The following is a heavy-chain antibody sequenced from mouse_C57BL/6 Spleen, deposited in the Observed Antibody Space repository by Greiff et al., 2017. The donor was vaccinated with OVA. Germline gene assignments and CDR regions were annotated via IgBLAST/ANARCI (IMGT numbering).Heavy chain of an antibody. V-gene: IGHV1-74*01. CDR2: IHPSDSDT. Sequence: QVQLQQPGAELVKPGASVKVSCKASGYTFTSYWMHWVKQRPGQGLEWIGRIHPSDSDTNYNQKFKGKATLTVDKSSSTAYMQLSSLTSEDSAVYYCAIDVGTTVVEEDWFAYWGQGTLVTVSA. CDR1: GYTFTSYW. D-gene: IGHD1-1*01. J-gene: IGHJ3*01. CDR3: AIDVGTTVVEEDWFAY.